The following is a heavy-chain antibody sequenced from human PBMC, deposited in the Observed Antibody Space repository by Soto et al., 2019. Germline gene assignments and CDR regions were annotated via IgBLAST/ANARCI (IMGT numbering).Heavy chain of an antibody. V-gene: IGHV3-30-3*01. CDR2: ISYDGGNK. Sequence: QLVESGGGVVQPERSLKLSCTASNFVFSVYALHWVRQAPGKWLEWVALISYDGGNKYYADSVKGRFTISRDNSKNTLYLQMNSLRREDTAVYYCARDKDQYDFWGCTLASWGQGTLVSVSS. D-gene: IGHD3-3*01. J-gene: IGHJ4*02. CDR1: NFVFSVYA. CDR3: ARDKDQYDFWGCTLAS.